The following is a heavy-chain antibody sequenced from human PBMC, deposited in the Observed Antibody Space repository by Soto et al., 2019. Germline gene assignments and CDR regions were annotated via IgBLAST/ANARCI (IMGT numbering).Heavy chain of an antibody. V-gene: IGHV1-3*01. CDR3: ARGPEWLVNRGGIRGLYYLDY. CDR2: INAGNGNT. Sequence: QVQLVQSGAEVKKPGASVKVSCKASGYTFTSYAMHWVRQAPGQRLEWMGWINAGNGNTKYSQKFQGRVTITRDTSGSTAYMELSSLRSEDTAVYYCARGPEWLVNRGGIRGLYYLDYWGQGTLVTVSS. D-gene: IGHD6-19*01. J-gene: IGHJ4*02. CDR1: GYTFTSYA.